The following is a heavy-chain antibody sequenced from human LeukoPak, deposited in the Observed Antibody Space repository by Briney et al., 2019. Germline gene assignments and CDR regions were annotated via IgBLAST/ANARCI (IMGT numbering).Heavy chain of an antibody. V-gene: IGHV4-34*01. D-gene: IGHD4-17*01. J-gene: IGHJ4*02. CDR3: ARVRRGGYGDSRGPYDY. CDR2: INHSGST. CDR1: GGSFSGYY. Sequence: SETLSLTCAVYGGSFSGYYWSWIRQPPGKGLEWIGEINHSGSTNYNPSLKSRVTISVDTSKNQFSLKLSSVTAADTAVYYCARVRRGGYGDSRGPYDYWGQGTLVTVSS.